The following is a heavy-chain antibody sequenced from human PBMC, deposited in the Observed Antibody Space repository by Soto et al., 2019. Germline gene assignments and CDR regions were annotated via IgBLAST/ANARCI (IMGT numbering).Heavy chain of an antibody. CDR3: ARGTFDGIEARLPFDY. J-gene: IGHJ4*02. D-gene: IGHD6-6*01. CDR2: INHSGST. CDR1: GGSFSGYY. Sequence: SETLSLTCAVYGGSFSGYYWSWIRQPPGKGLEWIGEINHSGSTNYNPSLKSRVTISVDTSKNQFSLKLSSVTAADTAVYYCARGTFDGIEARLPFDYWGQGPRSPSPQ. V-gene: IGHV4-34*01.